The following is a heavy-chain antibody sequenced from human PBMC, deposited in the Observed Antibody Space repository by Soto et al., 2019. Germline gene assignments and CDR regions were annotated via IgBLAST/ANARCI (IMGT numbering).Heavy chain of an antibody. CDR1: GGSISSGDYY. Sequence: SETLSLTCTVSGGSISSGDYYWSWIRQPPGKGLEWIGYIYYSGSTYYNPSLKSRVTISVDTPKNQFSLKLSSVTAADTAVYYCARGPLVPAATLYYYYYYGMDVWGQGTTVTVS. D-gene: IGHD2-2*01. V-gene: IGHV4-30-4*01. CDR3: ARGPLVPAATLYYYYYYGMDV. J-gene: IGHJ6*02. CDR2: IYYSGST.